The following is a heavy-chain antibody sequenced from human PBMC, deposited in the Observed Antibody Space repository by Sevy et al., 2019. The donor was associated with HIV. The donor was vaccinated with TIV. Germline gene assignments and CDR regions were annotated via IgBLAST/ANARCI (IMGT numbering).Heavy chain of an antibody. D-gene: IGHD3-3*01. V-gene: IGHV3-23*01. CDR2: ISHTSESS. CDR1: GFTLSSYV. Sequence: GVSLRLSCAASGFTLSSYVMSWVRHSPGKGLEWVSTISHTSESSNYADSVKGRFTISRDNSKNTLYLQMNSLRVEDTAVYYCAGRRVGDFWSGSVRGPWAGGPLFDYWGQGTLVTVSS. J-gene: IGHJ4*02. CDR3: AGRRVGDFWSGSVRGPWAGGPLFDY.